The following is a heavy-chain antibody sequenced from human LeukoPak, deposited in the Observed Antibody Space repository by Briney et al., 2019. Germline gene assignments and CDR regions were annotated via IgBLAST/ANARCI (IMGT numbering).Heavy chain of an antibody. Sequence: SETLSLTCTVSGGSISSYYWNWIRQPPGKGLEWIGYIYYSGTTNYNPSLKSRVSMSVDTSKNQFSLKLSSVTAADTAVYYCARDWGVSARPGYMDVWGKGTTVTVSS. D-gene: IGHD6-6*01. CDR2: IYYSGTT. CDR3: ARDWGVSARPGYMDV. V-gene: IGHV4-59*01. CDR1: GGSISSYY. J-gene: IGHJ6*03.